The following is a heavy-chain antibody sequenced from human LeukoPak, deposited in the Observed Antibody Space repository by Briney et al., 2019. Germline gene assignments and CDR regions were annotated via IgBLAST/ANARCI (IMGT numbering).Heavy chain of an antibody. CDR3: AKETNYYDSSGYYYHGCFDY. J-gene: IGHJ4*02. Sequence: PGGSLRLSCAASGFTFSSYGMRWVRQAPGKGLEWVAVIWYDGSNKYYADSVKGRFTISRDNSKNTLYLQMNSLRAEDTAVYYCAKETNYYDSSGYYYHGCFDYWGQGTLVTVSS. CDR1: GFTFSSYG. CDR2: IWYDGSNK. D-gene: IGHD3-22*01. V-gene: IGHV3-33*06.